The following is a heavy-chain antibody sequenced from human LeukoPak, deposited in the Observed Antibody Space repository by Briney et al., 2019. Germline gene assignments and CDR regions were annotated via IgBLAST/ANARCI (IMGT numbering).Heavy chain of an antibody. D-gene: IGHD4-17*01. CDR2: ISSSGTPI. CDR3: ARGCDNGDYCFDY. V-gene: IGHV3-11*04. Sequence: GGSLRLSCAVSGFTFRDHFMTWIRQAPGEGLEWVSYISSSGTPIYYADSVKGRFTISRDNANNAMYLQMNSLRGEDTAVYYCARGCDNGDYCFDYWGQGSLVTVSS. J-gene: IGHJ4*02. CDR1: GFTFRDHF.